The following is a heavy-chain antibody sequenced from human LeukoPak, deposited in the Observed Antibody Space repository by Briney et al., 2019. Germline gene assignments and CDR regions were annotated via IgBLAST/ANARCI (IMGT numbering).Heavy chain of an antibody. V-gene: IGHV1-24*01. J-gene: IGHJ4*02. D-gene: IGHD6-19*01. CDR1: GYRLTEVS. CDR3: VTDIRSGWRNY. CDR2: FDPEDGEA. Sequence: ASVKVSCKVSGYRLTEVSTHWVRQAPGKGLEWMGGFDPEDGEAIYAQKVQGRLTMTEDTSIDTAFMELRSLKSEDTAIYYCVTDIRSGWRNYWGQGTLIPVSS.